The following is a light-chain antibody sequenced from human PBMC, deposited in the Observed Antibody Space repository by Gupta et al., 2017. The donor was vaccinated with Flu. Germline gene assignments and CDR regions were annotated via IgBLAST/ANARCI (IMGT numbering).Light chain of an antibody. J-gene: IGKJ4*01. V-gene: IGKV3-11*01. CDR1: HNIDRQ. Sequence: EIVLTQSPATLSLSPGETATLSCRVSHNIDRQFAWYQQRPGQPPRLLIFDASNRATGIPARLSGSGSGTDFTLTVSSLESDDFGLYYCQQRYNWPISFGGGTKVEIK. CDR3: QQRYNWPIS. CDR2: DAS.